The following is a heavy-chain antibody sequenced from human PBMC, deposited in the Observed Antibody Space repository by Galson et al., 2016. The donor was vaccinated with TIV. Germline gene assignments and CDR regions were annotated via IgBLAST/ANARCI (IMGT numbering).Heavy chain of an antibody. CDR2: INHSGGT. D-gene: IGHD2-2*02. J-gene: IGHJ5*02. CDR3: ARDKYCSSTTCSTHYCGGGSCSGWFDP. V-gene: IGHV4-34*01. CDR1: GGSVSGYY. Sequence: TLSLTCAVYGGSVSGYYWSWIRQSPGKGLEWIGEINHSGGTNYNPSLKSRVSISGDTSKNHFSLKLSSVTAADTAVYYCARDKYCSSTTCSTHYCGGGSCSGWFDPWGQGTLVTVSS.